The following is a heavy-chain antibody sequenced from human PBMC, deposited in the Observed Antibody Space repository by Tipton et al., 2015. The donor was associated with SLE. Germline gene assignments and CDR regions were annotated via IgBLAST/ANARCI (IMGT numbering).Heavy chain of an antibody. D-gene: IGHD3-3*01. V-gene: IGHV3-30*04. CDR2: ISYDGSNK. CDR3: ARERITIFGVVTSPWFDP. J-gene: IGHJ5*02. Sequence: RSLRLSCAASGFIFGDYAMHWVRQAPGKGLEWVAVISYDGSNKYYADSVKGRFTISRDNSKNTLYLQMNSLRAEDTAMYYCARERITIFGVVTSPWFDPWGQGTLVTASS. CDR1: GFIFGDYA.